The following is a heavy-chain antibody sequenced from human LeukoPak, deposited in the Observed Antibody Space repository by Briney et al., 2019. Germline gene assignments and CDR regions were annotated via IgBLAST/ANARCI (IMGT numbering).Heavy chain of an antibody. CDR3: ATGKGIAAAGIPQFDY. Sequence: SVKVSCKVSGYTLTELSMHWVRQAPGKGLEWMGGFVVEDGEAIYAQKFQGRVTMTEDTSTDTAYMELSSLRSEDTAVYYCATGKGIAAAGIPQFDYWGQGTLVTVS. D-gene: IGHD6-13*01. V-gene: IGHV1-24*01. CDR2: FVVEDGEA. J-gene: IGHJ4*02. CDR1: GYTLTELS.